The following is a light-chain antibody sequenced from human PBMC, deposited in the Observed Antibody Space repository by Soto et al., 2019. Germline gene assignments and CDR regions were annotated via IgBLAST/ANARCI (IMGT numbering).Light chain of an antibody. J-gene: IGKJ1*01. CDR1: QDIGSV. CDR3: QQYYSCPRT. Sequence: AIRMTQSPSSLSAPTGDRVTIACRASQDIGSVLAWYQQKAGKAPKLLIYVASALQTGVPSRFSGSGSGTDFTLTISRLQSEDSATYYCQQYYSCPRTFGQGTKVDI. CDR2: VAS. V-gene: IGKV1-8*01.